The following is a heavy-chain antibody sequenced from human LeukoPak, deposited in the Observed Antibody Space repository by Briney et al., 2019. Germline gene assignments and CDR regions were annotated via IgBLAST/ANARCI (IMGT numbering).Heavy chain of an antibody. CDR3: ARDAEGYASTWYYDY. Sequence: GGSLRLSCAASGFTFDDYAMNWVRQAPGKGLEWVSYISGRTSTIYYADSVKGRFTISRDNAKNSLYLQMASLRAEDTAVYYCARDAEGYASTWYYDYWGQGTLVTVSS. J-gene: IGHJ4*02. D-gene: IGHD6-13*01. V-gene: IGHV3-48*03. CDR1: GFTFDDYA. CDR2: ISGRTSTI.